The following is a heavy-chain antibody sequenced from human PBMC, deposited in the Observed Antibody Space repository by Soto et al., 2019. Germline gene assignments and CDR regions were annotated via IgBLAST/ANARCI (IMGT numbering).Heavy chain of an antibody. J-gene: IGHJ4*02. CDR2: ISGSGGGM. CDR3: AKDIGSSSVFDY. Sequence: EVQLLESGGGLVQPGGSLRLSCAASGFTFNTYAMRWVRRAPGKGLEWVSGISGSGGGMYYAASVVGRFTISRDNSKNTLYLQMNSLRVEDTAVYYCAKDIGSSSVFDYWGQGILVTVSS. V-gene: IGHV3-23*01. CDR1: GFTFNTYA. D-gene: IGHD6-6*01.